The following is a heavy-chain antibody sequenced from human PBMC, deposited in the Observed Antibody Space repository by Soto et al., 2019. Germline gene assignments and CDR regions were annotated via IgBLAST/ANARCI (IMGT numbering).Heavy chain of an antibody. V-gene: IGHV1-3*01. CDR2: INVGNGNT. CDR1: GYSFSSYA. D-gene: IGHD3-10*01. Sequence: QVQLVQSGAEVRKPGASVKVSCKASGYSFSSYAMHWVRQAPGQRPEWVGWINVGNGNTKYSQKFQGRVTITRDPSASTAYMELSTLGSEDTAVYYCARVASYYYGSGPLLGEFWGQGTLVTVSS. J-gene: IGHJ4*02. CDR3: ARVASYYYGSGPLLGEF.